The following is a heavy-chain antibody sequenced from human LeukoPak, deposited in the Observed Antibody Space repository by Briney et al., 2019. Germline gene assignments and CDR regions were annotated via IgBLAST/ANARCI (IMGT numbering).Heavy chain of an antibody. V-gene: IGHV4-39*01. CDR3: ARLRPDYDILTGFPMDV. CDR2: IYYSGTA. J-gene: IGHJ6*02. D-gene: IGHD3-9*01. CDR1: GGSISSSSHY. Sequence: SETLSLTCTVSGGSISSSSHYWGWIRQPPGKGLEWIGSIYYSGTAFYNPSLKSRVTISIDTSKNQFSLNLSSVAAADTAVYYCARLRPDYDILTGFPMDVWGPGTTVTVSS.